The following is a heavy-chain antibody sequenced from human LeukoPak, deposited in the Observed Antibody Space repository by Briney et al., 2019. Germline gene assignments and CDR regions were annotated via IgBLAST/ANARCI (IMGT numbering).Heavy chain of an antibody. D-gene: IGHD3-22*01. V-gene: IGHV1-2*06. CDR1: GYTLTDYY. CDR3: ARVGYYESSGYYEY. Sequence: ASVKVSCKASGYTLTDYYMHWVRQAPGQGLEWMGRINPNSGGTNYAQKFQGRVTMTRDTSISTVYVELSRLRSDDTAVYYCARVGYYESSGYYEYWGQGTLVTVSS. CDR2: INPNSGGT. J-gene: IGHJ4*02.